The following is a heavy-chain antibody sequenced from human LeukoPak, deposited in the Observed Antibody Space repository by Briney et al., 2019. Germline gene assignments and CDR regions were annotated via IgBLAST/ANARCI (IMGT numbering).Heavy chain of an antibody. V-gene: IGHV1-2*02. J-gene: IGHJ4*02. CDR1: GYTFTGYY. Sequence: ASVKGSCKASGYTFTGYYMHWVRQAPGQGLEWMGWINPNSGGTNYAQKFQGRVTMTRDTSISTAYMELSRLRSDDTAVYYCAPRIAVAGSDFDYWGQGTLVTVSS. D-gene: IGHD6-19*01. CDR2: INPNSGGT. CDR3: APRIAVAGSDFDY.